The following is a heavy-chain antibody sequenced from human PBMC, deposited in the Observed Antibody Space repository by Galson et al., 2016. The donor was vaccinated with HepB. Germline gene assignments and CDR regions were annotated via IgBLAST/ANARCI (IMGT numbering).Heavy chain of an antibody. CDR1: GFSLSTSGLG. Sequence: PALVKPTQTLTLTCTVSGFSLSTSGLGVGWIRQPPGKALEWLAVIYWDDDERYSPSLKSRLTITRDTSKNQVVLTMTNMDPVDTATYYCARIQFRRYSYGGWYFDLWGRGTLVTVSS. CDR3: ARIQFRRYSYGGWYFDL. D-gene: IGHD5-18*01. CDR2: IYWDDDE. J-gene: IGHJ2*01. V-gene: IGHV2-5*02.